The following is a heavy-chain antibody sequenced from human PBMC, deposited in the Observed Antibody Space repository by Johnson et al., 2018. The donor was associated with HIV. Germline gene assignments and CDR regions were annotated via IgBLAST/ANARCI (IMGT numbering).Heavy chain of an antibody. CDR3: ARDRLGYSSSWGGVDAFDI. CDR1: GFTVSSNY. D-gene: IGHD6-13*01. V-gene: IGHV3-66*01. Sequence: VQLVESGGGLVQPGGSLRLSCAASGFTVSSNYMSWVRQGPGKGLAWVSVISSGGSTYYADSVKGRFTISRDNSKNTLYLQMNSLRAEDTAVYYGARDRLGYSSSWGGVDAFDIWGQGTMVTVSS. CDR2: ISSGGST. J-gene: IGHJ3*02.